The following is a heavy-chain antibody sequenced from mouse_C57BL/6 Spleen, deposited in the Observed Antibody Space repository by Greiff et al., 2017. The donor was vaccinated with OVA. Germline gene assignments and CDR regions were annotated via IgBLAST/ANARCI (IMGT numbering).Heavy chain of an antibody. CDR1: GFSLTSYG. CDR2: IWGGGST. J-gene: IGHJ1*03. CDR3: AKQGDYSNYVPYWYFDV. V-gene: IGHV2-9*01. Sequence: VQGVESGPGLVAPSQSLSITCTVSGFSLTSYGVDWVRQPPGKGLEWLGVIWGGGSTNYNSALMSRLSISKDNSKSQVFLKMNSLQTDDTAMYYCAKQGDYSNYVPYWYFDVWGTGTTVTVSS. D-gene: IGHD2-5*01.